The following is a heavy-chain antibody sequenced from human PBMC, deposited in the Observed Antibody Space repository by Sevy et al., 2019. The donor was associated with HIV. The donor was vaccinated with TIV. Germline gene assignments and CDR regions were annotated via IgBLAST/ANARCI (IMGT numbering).Heavy chain of an antibody. V-gene: IGHV1-69*13. Sequence: ASVKVSCKASGGTFSSYGISWVRQAPGKGLEWMGGIIPILGTVNYAQKFQGRVTITADESTKTAYMELSSLRSEDKAVYYCARGGGNGWYYFDYWGQETLVTVSS. CDR1: GGTFSSYG. CDR3: ARGGGNGWYYFDY. CDR2: IIPILGTV. D-gene: IGHD6-19*01. J-gene: IGHJ4*02.